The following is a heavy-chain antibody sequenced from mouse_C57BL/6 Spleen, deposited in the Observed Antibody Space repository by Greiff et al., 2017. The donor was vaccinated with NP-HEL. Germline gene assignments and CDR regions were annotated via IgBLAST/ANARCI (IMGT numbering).Heavy chain of an antibody. CDR3: ARMRYYYGSSYPLDY. CDR1: GFTFSDYG. D-gene: IGHD1-1*01. CDR2: ISSGSSTI. V-gene: IGHV5-17*01. J-gene: IGHJ2*01. Sequence: DVQLVESGGGLVKPGGSLKLSCAASGFTFSDYGMHWVRQAPEKGLEWVAYISSGSSTIYYADTVKGRFTISRDNAKNTLFLQMTSLRSEDTAMYYCARMRYYYGSSYPLDYWGQGTTLTVSS.